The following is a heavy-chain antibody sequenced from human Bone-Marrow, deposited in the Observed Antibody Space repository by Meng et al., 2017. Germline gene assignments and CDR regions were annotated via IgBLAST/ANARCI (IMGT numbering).Heavy chain of an antibody. D-gene: IGHD5-18*01. Sequence: GESLKISCAASGFTFSSYGMHWVRQAPGKGLEWVAIISYDGSDEYYAGSVKGRFTISRDNSKNTLYLQMNSLRAEDTAVYFCAREEIIAMLTSGLDPWGQGTLVTVSS. CDR3: AREEIIAMLTSGLDP. J-gene: IGHJ5*02. CDR2: ISYDGSDE. CDR1: GFTFSSYG. V-gene: IGHV3-30*06.